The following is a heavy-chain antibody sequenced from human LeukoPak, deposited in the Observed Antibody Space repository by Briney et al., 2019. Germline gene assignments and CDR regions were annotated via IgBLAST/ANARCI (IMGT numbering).Heavy chain of an antibody. CDR1: GGSISSYY. J-gene: IGHJ6*02. CDR2: IYYSGST. CDR3: ARDNWNYGSSMDV. V-gene: IGHV4-59*01. D-gene: IGHD1-7*01. Sequence: SETLSLTCTVSGGSISSYYWSWIRQPPGKGLEWIGYIYYSGSTNYNPSLKSRVTISVDTSKNQFSLKLSSVTSADTAVYYCARDNWNYGSSMDVWGQGTTVTVSS.